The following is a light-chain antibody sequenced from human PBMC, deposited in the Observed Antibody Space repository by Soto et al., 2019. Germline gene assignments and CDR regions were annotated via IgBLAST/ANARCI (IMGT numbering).Light chain of an antibody. V-gene: IGKV3-20*01. CDR1: QTVSSNY. Sequence: EIVLTQSPVTLSLSPGERATLSCRASQTVSSNYLAWYQQRPGQAPRLLIYDASTRATGTPDRFSGSGSGTDFTLTISRLEPEDFAVYYCQQFGTLPRAFGQGTKVDIK. CDR3: QQFGTLPRA. CDR2: DAS. J-gene: IGKJ1*01.